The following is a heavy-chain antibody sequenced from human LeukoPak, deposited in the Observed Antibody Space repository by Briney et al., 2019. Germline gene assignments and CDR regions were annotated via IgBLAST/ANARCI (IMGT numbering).Heavy chain of an antibody. V-gene: IGHV4-34*01. D-gene: IGHD6-19*01. Sequence: SETLSLTCAVYGGSFSGYYWSWIRQPPGKGLEWIGEINHSGSTNYNPSLKSRVTISVDTSKNQFSLKLSSVTAADTAVYYCAREGWIDAFDIWGQGTMVTVSS. CDR3: AREGWIDAFDI. CDR1: GGSFSGYY. CDR2: INHSGST. J-gene: IGHJ3*02.